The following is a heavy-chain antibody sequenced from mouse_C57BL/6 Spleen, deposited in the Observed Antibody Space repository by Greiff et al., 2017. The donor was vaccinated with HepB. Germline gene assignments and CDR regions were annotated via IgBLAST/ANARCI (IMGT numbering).Heavy chain of an antibody. V-gene: IGHV1-76*01. J-gene: IGHJ2*01. CDR3: ARSELRSPFDY. Sequence: QVQLQQSGAELVRPGASVKLSCKASGYTFTDYYINWVKQRPGQGLEWIARIYPGSGNTYYNEKFKGKATLTAEKSSSTAYMQLSSLTSEDSAVYFCARSELRSPFDYWGQGTTLTVSS. D-gene: IGHD1-1*01. CDR2: IYPGSGNT. CDR1: GYTFTDYY.